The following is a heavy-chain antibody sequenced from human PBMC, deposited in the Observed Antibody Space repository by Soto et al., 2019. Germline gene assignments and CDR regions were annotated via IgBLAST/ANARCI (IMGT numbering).Heavy chain of an antibody. V-gene: IGHV3-66*01. CDR3: AGVPSSSYHYFDY. D-gene: IGHD6-13*01. Sequence: EVQLVESGGGLVQPGGSLRLSCAASGFTVSSYYMSWVRQAPGKGLEWVSVIYSAGSADFADSVKGRFTISRDNSKNTLYLQMSRLRAEDTAVYYGAGVPSSSYHYFDYWGQGTLVTVSS. J-gene: IGHJ4*02. CDR1: GFTVSSYY. CDR2: IYSAGSA.